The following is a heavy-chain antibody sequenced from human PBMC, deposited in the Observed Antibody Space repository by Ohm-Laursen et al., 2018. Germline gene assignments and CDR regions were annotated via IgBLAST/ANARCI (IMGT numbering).Heavy chain of an antibody. D-gene: IGHD3-10*01. V-gene: IGHV4-34*01. Sequence: GTLSLTCVVYGGSFSGYYWSWIRQPPGKGLEWIGEINHSGTTNYNPSLKSRVTISVDTSKNQYSLNLSSVTAADTAVYYCASGRGRDFDYWGQGTLVTVSS. CDR2: INHSGTT. J-gene: IGHJ4*02. CDR3: ASGRGRDFDY. CDR1: GGSFSGYY.